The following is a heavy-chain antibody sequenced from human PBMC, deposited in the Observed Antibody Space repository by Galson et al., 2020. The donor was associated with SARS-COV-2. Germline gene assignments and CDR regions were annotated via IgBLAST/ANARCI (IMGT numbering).Heavy chain of an antibody. CDR1: GFSFSGYA. D-gene: IGHD3-22*01. CDR2: ISDSGSPI. V-gene: IGHV3-48*03. J-gene: IGHJ4*02. Sequence: GGSLSLSCAASGFSFSGYAMSWVRQTPGKGLEWISYISDSGSPIHYADSVKGRFTISRDNAENSLFLQMNSLRAEDTGVYYCVRISYFYDSSGYPPVDSWGQGTLVTVSS. CDR3: VRISYFYDSSGYPPVDS.